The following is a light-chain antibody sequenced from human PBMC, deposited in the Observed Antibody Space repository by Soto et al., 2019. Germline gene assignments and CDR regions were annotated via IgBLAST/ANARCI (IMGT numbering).Light chain of an antibody. J-gene: IGKJ2*01. CDR3: HQYDKAPQT. V-gene: IGKV3-20*01. CDR2: GAS. CDR1: QSVSNNY. Sequence: EIVLTQSTGTLSLSPGEIATLSCRARQSVSNNYLAWYQQKPGQAPRLLIYGASNRATGIPDRFSGSGSGTDFTLTISRLEPEDSAVYYCHQYDKAPQTFGQGTKGDIK.